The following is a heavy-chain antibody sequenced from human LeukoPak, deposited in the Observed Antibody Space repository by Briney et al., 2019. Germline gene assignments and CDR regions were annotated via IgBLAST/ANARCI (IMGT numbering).Heavy chain of an antibody. CDR2: IRYDGSNK. CDR1: GFTFSSYG. CDR3: ARAYIAAAGTSPPAMFDY. J-gene: IGHJ4*02. Sequence: GGSLRLSCAASGFTFSSYGMHWVRQAPGKGLEWVAFIRYDGSNKYYADSVKGRFTISRDNSKNTLYLQMNSLRAEDTAVYYCARAYIAAAGTSPPAMFDYWGQGTLVTVSS. D-gene: IGHD6-13*01. V-gene: IGHV3-30*02.